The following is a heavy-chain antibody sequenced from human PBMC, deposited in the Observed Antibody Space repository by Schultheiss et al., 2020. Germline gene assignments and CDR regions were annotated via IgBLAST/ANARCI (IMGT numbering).Heavy chain of an antibody. CDR2: IKRKADGGTT. J-gene: IGHJ5*02. D-gene: IGHD6-13*01. V-gene: IGHV3-15*01. Sequence: GESLKISCAASTFTFTNAWMSWVRQAPGRGLEWVGRIKRKADGGTTDYAAPVKGRFTISRDDSENTLYLQMNSLRAEDTAVYYCARDSGSSSWRNWFDPWGQGTLVTVSS. CDR1: TFTFTNAW. CDR3: ARDSGSSSWRNWFDP.